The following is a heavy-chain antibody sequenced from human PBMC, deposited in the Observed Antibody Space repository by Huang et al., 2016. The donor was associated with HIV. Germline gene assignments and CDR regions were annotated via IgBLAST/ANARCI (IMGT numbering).Heavy chain of an antibody. CDR2: VSAYSGYT. J-gene: IGHJ4*02. Sequence: QIQLVQSGPEVKKPGASVKFSCKASGYTFSIYGISGVRQAPGQGPEWMGWVSAYSGYTNYSQKFQCRVTMTADTSASTAYMDLRSLTSDDTAVYYCARVPSDHFSDYWGQGTLVTVSS. CDR1: GYTFSIYG. V-gene: IGHV1-18*01. CDR3: ARVPSDHFSDY.